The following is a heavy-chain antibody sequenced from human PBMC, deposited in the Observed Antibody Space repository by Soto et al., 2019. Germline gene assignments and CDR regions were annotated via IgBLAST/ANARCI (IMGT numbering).Heavy chain of an antibody. J-gene: IGHJ4*02. Sequence: QVRLVQSGAEVKKPGSSVKVSCKASGGSFSTYAISWVRQAPGQGLEWMGGINPRFGTANYAQKFQGRVTITADEFTSTAYMELSSLRSEDTAVYYCARRYSSSWYRWFDYWGQGTLVTVSS. V-gene: IGHV1-69*12. D-gene: IGHD6-13*01. CDR3: ARRYSSSWYRWFDY. CDR2: INPRFGTA. CDR1: GGSFSTYA.